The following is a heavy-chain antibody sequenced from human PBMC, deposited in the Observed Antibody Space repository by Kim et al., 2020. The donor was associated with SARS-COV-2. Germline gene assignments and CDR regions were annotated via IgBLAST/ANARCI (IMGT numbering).Heavy chain of an antibody. J-gene: IGHJ4*02. Sequence: SETLSLTCTVSGGSISSYYWSWIRQPPGKGLEWIGYIYYSGSTNYNPSLKSRVTISVDTSKNQFSLKLSSVTAADTAVYYCARHGDYYDSSGPPFDYWGQGTLVTVSS. D-gene: IGHD3-22*01. V-gene: IGHV4-59*08. CDR2: IYYSGST. CDR3: ARHGDYYDSSGPPFDY. CDR1: GGSISSYY.